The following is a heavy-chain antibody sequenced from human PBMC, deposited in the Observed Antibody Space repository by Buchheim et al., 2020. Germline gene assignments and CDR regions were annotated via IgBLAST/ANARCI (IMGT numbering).Heavy chain of an antibody. CDR1: GGSISSSSYY. J-gene: IGHJ6*02. D-gene: IGHD2-2*01. V-gene: IGHV4-39*01. CDR3: ASSPALRNMNPIYGMDV. CDR2: IYYSGST. Sequence: QLQLQESGPGLVKPSETLSLTCTVSGGSISSSSYYWGWIRQPPGKGLEWIGSIYYSGSTYYNPSLKSRVTISVDTSKNQFSLKLSSVTAADTAVYYCASSPALRNMNPIYGMDVWGQGTT.